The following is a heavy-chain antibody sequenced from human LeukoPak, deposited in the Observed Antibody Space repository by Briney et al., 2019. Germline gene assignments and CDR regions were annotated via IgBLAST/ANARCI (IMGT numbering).Heavy chain of an antibody. CDR2: IYYSGST. J-gene: IGHJ4*02. CDR1: GVSISSYY. V-gene: IGHV4-59*08. CDR3: ARQLLEDTNFDY. Sequence: SETLSLTCTVSGVSISSYYWSWIRQPPGKGLEWIGYIYYSGSTNYNPSLKSRVTISVDTSKNQFSLKLSSVTAADTSVYYCARQLLEDTNFDYWGQGTLVTVSS. D-gene: IGHD5-18*01.